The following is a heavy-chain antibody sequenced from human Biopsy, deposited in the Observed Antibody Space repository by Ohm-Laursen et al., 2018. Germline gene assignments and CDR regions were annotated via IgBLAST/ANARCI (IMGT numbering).Heavy chain of an antibody. CDR2: VNPKKGDT. CDR1: GYTFTDDQ. V-gene: IGHV1-2*06. CDR3: SREQHYYSA. D-gene: IGHD2-21*02. Sequence: GSSVKVSCNTTGYTFTDDQIHWVREAPGQGLEWMGLVNPKKGDTRYAQKFQGRVTMTSDVSVATAYMELTGLTSDDTAVYFCSREQHYYSAWGQGTLVTVSS. J-gene: IGHJ5*02.